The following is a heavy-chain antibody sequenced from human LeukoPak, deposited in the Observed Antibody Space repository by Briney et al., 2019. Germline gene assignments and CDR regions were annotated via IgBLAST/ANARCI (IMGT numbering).Heavy chain of an antibody. V-gene: IGHV3-11*01. D-gene: IGHD3-22*01. J-gene: IGHJ5*02. CDR1: GFTFSDFY. CDR3: ARDRSGYQYNWFDP. CDR2: ISKKGDSI. Sequence: GGSLRPSCAASGFTFSDFYMTWIRQAPGKGLEWLSFISKKGDSIYYADSVRGRFIISRGNAKNLLYLQMNSLRPEDTAIYYCARDRSGYQYNWFDPWGQGTLVTVSS.